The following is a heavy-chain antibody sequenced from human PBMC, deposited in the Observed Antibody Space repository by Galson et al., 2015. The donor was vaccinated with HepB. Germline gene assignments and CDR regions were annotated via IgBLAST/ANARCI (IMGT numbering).Heavy chain of an antibody. Sequence: TLSLTCTVSGGSISSSSYYWGWIRQPPGKGLEWVGYIYYSGSTYYNPSLKSRVTISVDTSKNQFSLKLSSVTAADTAVYYCARVGRYCSSTSCYPGYYYYMDVWGKGTTVTVSS. J-gene: IGHJ6*03. V-gene: IGHV4-30-4*08. CDR2: IYYSGST. CDR1: GGSISSSSYY. CDR3: ARVGRYCSSTSCYPGYYYYMDV. D-gene: IGHD2-2*01.